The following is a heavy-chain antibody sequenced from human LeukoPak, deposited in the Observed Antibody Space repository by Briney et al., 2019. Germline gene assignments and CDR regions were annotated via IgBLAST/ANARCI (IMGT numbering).Heavy chain of an antibody. CDR3: AREPVAGHFDY. Sequence: GGSLRLSCAASGFTFSSYWMHWVRQAPGKGLVLVSRINSDGSSTSYADSVKGRFTISRDNAKNTLYLQMNSLRAEDTAVHYCAREPVAGHFDYWGQGTLVTVSS. CDR1: GFTFSSYW. CDR2: INSDGSST. V-gene: IGHV3-74*01. D-gene: IGHD6-19*01. J-gene: IGHJ4*02.